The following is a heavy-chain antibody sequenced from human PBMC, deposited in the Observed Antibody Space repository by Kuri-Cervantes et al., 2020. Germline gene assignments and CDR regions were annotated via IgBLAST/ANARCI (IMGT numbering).Heavy chain of an antibody. CDR2: IKQDGSEK. D-gene: IGHD2-8*01. CDR1: GFTFSNAW. Sequence: GESLKISCAASGFTFSNAWMSWVRQAPGKGLEWVANIKQDGSEKYYVDSVKGRFTISRDNAKNSVFLQMNSLRVEDTAVYYCAANGGPFDFWGQGTLVTVSS. CDR3: AANGGPFDF. J-gene: IGHJ4*02. V-gene: IGHV3-7*01.